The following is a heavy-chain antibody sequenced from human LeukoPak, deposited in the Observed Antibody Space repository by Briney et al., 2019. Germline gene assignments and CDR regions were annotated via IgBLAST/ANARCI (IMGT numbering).Heavy chain of an antibody. CDR2: ISYDGSNK. CDR1: GFTFSSYA. CDR3: ARDPLRREAYYFDY. Sequence: GGSLRLSCAASGFTFSSYAMHWVRQAPGKGLEWVAVISYDGSNKYYADSVKGRFTISRDNSKNTLYLQMNSLRAEDTAVYYCARDPLRREAYYFDYWVREPWSPSPQ. D-gene: IGHD1-14*01. V-gene: IGHV3-30-3*01. J-gene: IGHJ4*02.